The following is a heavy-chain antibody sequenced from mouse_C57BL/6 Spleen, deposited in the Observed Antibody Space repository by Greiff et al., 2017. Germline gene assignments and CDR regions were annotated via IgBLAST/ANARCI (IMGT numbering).Heavy chain of an antibody. Sequence: VQLQQSGAELVKPGASVKISCKASGYAFSSYWMNWVKQRPGKGLEWIGQIYPGDGDTNYNGKFKGKATLTADKSSSTAYMQLSSLTSEDSAVYFCARRGITTVVDYWGKGTTLTVSS. J-gene: IGHJ2*01. CDR1: GYAFSSYW. CDR3: ARRGITTVVDY. V-gene: IGHV1-80*01. CDR2: IYPGDGDT. D-gene: IGHD1-1*01.